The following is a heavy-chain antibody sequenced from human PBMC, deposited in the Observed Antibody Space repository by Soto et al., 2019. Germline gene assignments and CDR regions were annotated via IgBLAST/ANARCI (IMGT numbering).Heavy chain of an antibody. CDR2: IYYSGST. CDR3: ARTVPAASIYYYYGMDV. CDR1: GGSISSGGYY. Sequence: SETLSLTCTVSGGSISSGGYYWSWIRQHPGKGLEWIGYIYYSGSTYCNPSLKSRVTISVDTSKNQFSLKLSSVTAADTAVYYCARTVPAASIYYYYGMDVWGQGTTVTVSS. J-gene: IGHJ6*02. D-gene: IGHD2-2*01. V-gene: IGHV4-31*03.